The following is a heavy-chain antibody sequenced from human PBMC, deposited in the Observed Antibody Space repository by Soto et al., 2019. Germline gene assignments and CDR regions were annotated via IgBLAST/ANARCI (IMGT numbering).Heavy chain of an antibody. Sequence: EVHLVESGGGLVKPGGSLGLSYAVSGFTFSSCTMNWVRQAPGKGLEWVSSISPRTSHIYYADSVKGRFTISRDNAKNSLFLQMNSLRAEDTAVYYCSGCSGGACHQNYGMDVWGQGTTVTVSS. CDR1: GFTFSSCT. J-gene: IGHJ6*02. CDR3: SGCSGGACHQNYGMDV. V-gene: IGHV3-21*01. CDR2: ISPRTSHI. D-gene: IGHD2-15*01.